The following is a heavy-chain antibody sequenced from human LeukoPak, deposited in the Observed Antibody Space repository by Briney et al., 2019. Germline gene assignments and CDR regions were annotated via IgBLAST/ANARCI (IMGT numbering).Heavy chain of an antibody. CDR1: GGSISTSDYY. D-gene: IGHD3-10*01. V-gene: IGHV4-39*01. CDR2: MRYTGTT. J-gene: IGHJ5*02. Sequence: SETLSLTCTVSGGSISTSDYYWGWVRQPPGKGLEWIGSMRYTGTTYYNPSLKSRATISVDTSKNQLSLKLSSVTAADTAVYYCARRNNYGSGSYYPWGQGTLVTVSS. CDR3: ARRNNYGSGSYYP.